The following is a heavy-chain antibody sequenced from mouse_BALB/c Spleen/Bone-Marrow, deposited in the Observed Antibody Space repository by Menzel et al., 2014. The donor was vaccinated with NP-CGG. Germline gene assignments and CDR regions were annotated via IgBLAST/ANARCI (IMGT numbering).Heavy chain of an antibody. D-gene: IGHD2-4*01. CDR2: IYPGNSDT. V-gene: IGHV1-5*01. Sequence: VHVKQSGTVLARPGASVKMSCKASGYSFTSYWMHWVKQRPGQGLEWIGAIYPGNSDTSYNQKFKGKAKLTAVTSASTAYMELSSLTNEDSVVYYCTRGAYYDYSYYAMDYWGQGTSVTVSS. J-gene: IGHJ4*01. CDR1: GYSFTSYW. CDR3: TRGAYYDYSYYAMDY.